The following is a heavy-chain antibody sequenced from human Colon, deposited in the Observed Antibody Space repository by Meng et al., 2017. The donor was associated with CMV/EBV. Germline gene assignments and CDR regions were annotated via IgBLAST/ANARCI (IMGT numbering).Heavy chain of an antibody. V-gene: IGHV3-33*01. CDR3: ARSGTYCSNTACYAFDS. J-gene: IGHJ4*02. Sequence: GESLKISCAASGFSFSRHGMHWVRQAPGKGLEWVALVWHDGTNKYYADSVKGRFTISRDNSKNTVHLYMSSLRAEDTAVYYCARSGTYCSNTACYAFDSWGPGTPVTVSS. CDR1: GFSFSRHG. D-gene: IGHD2-2*01. CDR2: VWHDGTNK.